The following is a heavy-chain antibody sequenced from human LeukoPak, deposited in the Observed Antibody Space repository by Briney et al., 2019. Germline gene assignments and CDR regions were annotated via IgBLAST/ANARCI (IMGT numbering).Heavy chain of an antibody. Sequence: PGGSLRLSCAASGLTFSSYAMSWVRQAPGKGLEWVSAISGSGDNTYYADSVKGRFTISRDNSKITLLLQMNSLRAEDTAVYYCAKGSRDTMYYFDYWGQGTLVTVSS. V-gene: IGHV3-23*01. D-gene: IGHD3-3*01. CDR3: AKGSRDTMYYFDY. J-gene: IGHJ4*02. CDR1: GLTFSSYA. CDR2: ISGSGDNT.